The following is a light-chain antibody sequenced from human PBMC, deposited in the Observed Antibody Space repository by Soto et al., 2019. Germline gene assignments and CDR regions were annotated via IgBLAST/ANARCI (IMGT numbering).Light chain of an antibody. CDR3: QQLKSYPLT. J-gene: IGKJ4*01. CDR2: AAS. CDR1: QGISSY. Sequence: DIQLTQSPSFLSASVGDRVTITCRASQGISSYLAWYQQKPGKAPKLLIYAASILQSGVPSRFSGSGSGTEFPLTISSLQPEDFATYYCQQLKSYPLTFGGGTKVEIK. V-gene: IGKV1-9*01.